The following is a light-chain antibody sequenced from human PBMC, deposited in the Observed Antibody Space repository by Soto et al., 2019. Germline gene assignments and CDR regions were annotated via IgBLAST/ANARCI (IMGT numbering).Light chain of an antibody. Sequence: QSALTQPASVFGSPGQSITIPCTGTSSDVGGYDYVSWYQQRPGEAPKLMIYDVSDRPSGVSNRFSGSKSGNTASLTISGLQAEDEAHYYCSSYTSSNSWVFGGGTKLTVL. CDR2: DVS. J-gene: IGLJ3*02. V-gene: IGLV2-14*01. CDR1: SSDVGGYDY. CDR3: SSYTSSNSWV.